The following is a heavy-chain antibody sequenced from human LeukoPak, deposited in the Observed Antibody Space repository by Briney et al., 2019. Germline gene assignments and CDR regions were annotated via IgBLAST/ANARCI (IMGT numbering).Heavy chain of an antibody. V-gene: IGHV1-2*02. J-gene: IGHJ4*02. Sequence: ASVKVSCKASGYTFTDYYIHWVRQAPGQGLEWMGLIKPDSGGTNYEQKFQGRVTMTRDTSITTVYMELRSLRSDDTAVYYCERTLLWFGEPSHMDYWGPGTLVTAPS. CDR2: IKPDSGGT. D-gene: IGHD3-10*01. CDR3: ERTLLWFGEPSHMDY. CDR1: GYTFTDYY.